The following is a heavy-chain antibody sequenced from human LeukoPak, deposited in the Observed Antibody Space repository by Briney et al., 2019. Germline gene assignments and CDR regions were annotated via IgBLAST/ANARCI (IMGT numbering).Heavy chain of an antibody. Sequence: GGSLRLSCATSGFIFYDYAMSWVRQAPGKGLEWVSAISGSRGTTYYADSVKGRFTISRDNSKNTLYLQMNRLRAEDTAVYYCAKDAYLGSNWLDPWGQGTLVTVSS. CDR3: AKDAYLGSNWLDP. CDR1: GFIFYDYA. J-gene: IGHJ5*02. CDR2: ISGSRGTT. V-gene: IGHV3-23*01. D-gene: IGHD7-27*01.